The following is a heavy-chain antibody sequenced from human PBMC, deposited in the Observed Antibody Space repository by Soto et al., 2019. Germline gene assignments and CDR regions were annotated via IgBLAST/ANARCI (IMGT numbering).Heavy chain of an antibody. CDR1: GYTFTSYY. Sequence: GASVKVSCKASGYTFTSYYMHWVRQAPGQGLEWMGIINPSGGSTSYAQKFQGRVTMTRDTSTSTVYMELSSLRSEDTAVCYCARGVPEDYGSGSYYMDRAAFDIWGQGTMVTVSS. D-gene: IGHD3-10*01. V-gene: IGHV1-46*01. J-gene: IGHJ3*02. CDR3: ARGVPEDYGSGSYYMDRAAFDI. CDR2: INPSGGST.